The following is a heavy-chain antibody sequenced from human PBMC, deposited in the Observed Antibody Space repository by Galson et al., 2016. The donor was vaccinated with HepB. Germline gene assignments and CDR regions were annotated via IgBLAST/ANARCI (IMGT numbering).Heavy chain of an antibody. CDR3: CTASTSYYFCFDY. Sequence: SLRLSCAASGFSFGDYWMTWDRQAPGKGLEWVANIKQDGTEQYYVDSVKGRFTISRDNAKNSLYLQMNSLRAEDTAVYYCCTASTSYYFCFDYWGQGTLVTVSS. V-gene: IGHV3-7*01. D-gene: IGHD2-2*01. CDR1: GFSFGDYW. J-gene: IGHJ4*02. CDR2: IKQDGTEQ.